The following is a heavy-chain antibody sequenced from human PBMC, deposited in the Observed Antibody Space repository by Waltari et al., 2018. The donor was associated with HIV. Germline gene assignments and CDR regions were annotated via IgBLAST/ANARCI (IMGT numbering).Heavy chain of an antibody. CDR2: INPRGGST. D-gene: IGHD3-22*01. CDR1: GYTFTSYY. CDR3: ARETYYYDRSGSGGLQN. V-gene: IGHV1-46*01. J-gene: IGHJ1*01. Sequence: QVQLVQSGAEVKKPGASVKVSCKSSGYTFTSYYMHWVRQASGQGAEWMGIINPRGGSTSYAQKCQGRVTMSRDTSTSTVYMELSSLRPEDTAVYYCARETYYYDRSGSGGLQNWGQGTLVTVSS.